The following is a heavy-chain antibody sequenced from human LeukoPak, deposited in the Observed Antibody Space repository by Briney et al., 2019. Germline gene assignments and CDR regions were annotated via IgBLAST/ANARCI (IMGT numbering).Heavy chain of an antibody. Sequence: SETLSLTCTVAGGSITSYHWSWIRQHPGKGLEYIGYMDHSGSSNYNRSLKSRVTLSVDTSKNQLSLKLSSVTAADTAVYYCARVGHYDSSGYYFDYWGQGILVTVSS. CDR2: MDHSGSS. CDR3: ARVGHYDSSGYYFDY. J-gene: IGHJ4*02. V-gene: IGHV4-59*01. D-gene: IGHD3-22*01. CDR1: GGSITSYH.